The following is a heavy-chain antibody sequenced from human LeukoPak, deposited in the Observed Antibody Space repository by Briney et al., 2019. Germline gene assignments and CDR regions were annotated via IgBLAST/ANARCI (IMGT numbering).Heavy chain of an antibody. D-gene: IGHD3-22*01. V-gene: IGHV4-34*01. J-gene: IGHJ6*03. CDR1: GGSFSGYY. Sequence: SESLSLTCAVYGGSFSGYYWTWIRQAPGKGLEWIGEINPSGRISYNPSLKSRLTISVDASKNQFSLNLRSLTAADTAVYYCARGRQEVSMIVVVMTAVSYYLDVWGKGTTVTVS. CDR2: INPSGRI. CDR3: ARGRQEVSMIVVVMTAVSYYLDV.